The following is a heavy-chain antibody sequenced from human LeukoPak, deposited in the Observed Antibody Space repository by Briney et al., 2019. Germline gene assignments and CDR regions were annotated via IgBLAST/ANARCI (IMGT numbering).Heavy chain of an antibody. V-gene: IGHV1-69*13. CDR1: GGTLSRIA. J-gene: IGHJ6*02. D-gene: IGHD2-21*02. CDR3: ARRHCGGDYFSTYYYYYGMDV. CDR2: IIPIFGTA. Sequence: GASVKVSCKASGGTLSRIAISWVRQAPGQGLEWMGGIIPIFGTASYAQKFQGRVTITADESTSTAYMELSSLRSEDTAVYYCARRHCGGDYFSTYYYYYGMDVWGQGTTVTVSS.